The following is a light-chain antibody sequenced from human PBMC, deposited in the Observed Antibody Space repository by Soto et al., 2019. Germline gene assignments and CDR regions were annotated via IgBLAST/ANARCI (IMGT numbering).Light chain of an antibody. Sequence: QSVLTQPRSVSGSPGQSVTISCTGTSSDVGGYNYVSWYQQHPGKAPKLIIFDVSKRPSGVPDRFSGSKSGNTASLTISGLQAEDEANYYCCSYAGSHTVVIFGGGTKLTVL. CDR2: DVS. J-gene: IGLJ2*01. CDR1: SSDVGGYNY. V-gene: IGLV2-11*01. CDR3: CSYAGSHTVVI.